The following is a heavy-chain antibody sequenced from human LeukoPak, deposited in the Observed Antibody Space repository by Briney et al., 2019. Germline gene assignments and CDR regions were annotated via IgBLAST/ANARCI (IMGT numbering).Heavy chain of an antibody. D-gene: IGHD3-22*01. CDR2: ISDTAYYT. J-gene: IGHJ4*02. CDR1: GFTFSTHG. Sequence: GRSLRLSCAASGFTFSTHGMSWVRQAPGKGLEWVSAISDTAYYTFYADSVRGRFAISKDNCKKTLFLQMNTRRAEDPAVYYCAKVGLRYGYSFGDWGQGTLFTASS. V-gene: IGHV3-23*01. CDR3: AKVGLRYGYSFGD.